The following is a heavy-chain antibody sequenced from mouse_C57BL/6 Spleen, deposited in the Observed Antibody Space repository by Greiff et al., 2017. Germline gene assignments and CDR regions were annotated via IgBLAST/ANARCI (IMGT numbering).Heavy chain of an antibody. CDR1: GFTFSDYY. CDR2: INYDGSST. CDR3: ARVDSNYVSYAMDY. J-gene: IGHJ4*01. V-gene: IGHV5-16*01. Sequence: EVKLMESEGGLVQPGSSMKLSCTASGFTFSDYYMAWVRQVPEKGLEWVANINYDGSSTYYLDSLKSRFIISRDNAKNILYLQMSSLKSEDTATYYCARVDSNYVSYAMDYWGQGTSVTVSS. D-gene: IGHD2-5*01.